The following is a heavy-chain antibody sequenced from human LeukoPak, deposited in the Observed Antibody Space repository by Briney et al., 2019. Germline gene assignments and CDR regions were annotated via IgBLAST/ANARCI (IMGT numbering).Heavy chain of an antibody. Sequence: SVKVSCKASGGTLSSYAISWVRQAPGQGLEWMGGIIPIFGTANYAQKFQGRVTITADESTSTAYMELSSLRSEDTAVYYCARDLGAMAYNWFDPWGQGTLVTVSP. CDR3: ARDLGAMAYNWFDP. V-gene: IGHV1-69*13. CDR1: GGTLSSYA. CDR2: IIPIFGTA. J-gene: IGHJ5*02. D-gene: IGHD5-18*01.